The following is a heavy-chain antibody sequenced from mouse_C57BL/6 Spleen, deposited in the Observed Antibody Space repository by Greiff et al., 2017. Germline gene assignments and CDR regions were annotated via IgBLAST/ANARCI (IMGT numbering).Heavy chain of an antibody. CDR1: GFTFSSYA. J-gene: IGHJ4*01. Sequence: EVKLMESGEGLVKPGGSLKLSCAASGFTFSSYAMSWVRQTPEKRLEWVAYISSGGDYIYYADTVKGRFTISRDNARNTLYLQMSSLKSEDTAMYYCTRVLVATDYAMDYWGQGTSVTVSS. CDR2: ISSGGDYI. CDR3: TRVLVATDYAMDY. V-gene: IGHV5-9-1*02. D-gene: IGHD1-1*01.